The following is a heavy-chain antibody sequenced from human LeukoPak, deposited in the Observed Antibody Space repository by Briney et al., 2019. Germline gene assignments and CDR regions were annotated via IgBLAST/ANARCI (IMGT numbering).Heavy chain of an antibody. D-gene: IGHD2-2*03. V-gene: IGHV3-30-3*01. J-gene: IGHJ3*02. Sequence: PGRSLRLSCAASGFTFSSYAMHWVRQAPGKGLEWVAVISYDGSNKYYADSVKGRFTISRDNSKTTLYLQMNSLRAEDTAVYYCARDPLDIVVVPAAATYAFDIWGQGTMVTVSS. CDR1: GFTFSSYA. CDR3: ARDPLDIVVVPAAATYAFDI. CDR2: ISYDGSNK.